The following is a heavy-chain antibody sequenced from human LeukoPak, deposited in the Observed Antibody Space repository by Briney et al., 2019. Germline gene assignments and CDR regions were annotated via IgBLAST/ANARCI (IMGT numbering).Heavy chain of an antibody. Sequence: SETLSLTCTVSSGSISSGSYYWSWLRQPAGKGLEWIGRIYTSGRTYYNPSLKSRVTISVDTSKNHFSLKLSSVTAPDTAVYYCGRGLWPLYYFEYWGEGTLVTVSS. V-gene: IGHV4-61*02. CDR3: GRGLWPLYYFEY. D-gene: IGHD5-18*01. CDR1: SGSISSGSYY. J-gene: IGHJ4*02. CDR2: IYTSGRT.